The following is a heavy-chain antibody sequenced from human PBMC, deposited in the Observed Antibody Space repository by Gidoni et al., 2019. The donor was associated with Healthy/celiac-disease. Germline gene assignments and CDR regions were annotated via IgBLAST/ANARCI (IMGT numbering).Heavy chain of an antibody. Sequence: QVQLVESGGGVVQPGRSLRLSCAASGFTFSSYGMHWVRQAPGTGLESVAVIWYDGSNKYYADSVKGRFTISRDNSKNTLYLQMNSLRAEDTAVYYCARDLGGFDYWGQGTLVTVSS. J-gene: IGHJ4*02. CDR1: GFTFSSYG. CDR2: IWYDGSNK. V-gene: IGHV3-33*01. CDR3: ARDLGGFDY.